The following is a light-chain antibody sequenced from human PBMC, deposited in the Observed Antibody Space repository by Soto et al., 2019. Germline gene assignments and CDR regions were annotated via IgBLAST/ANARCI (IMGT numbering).Light chain of an antibody. V-gene: IGLV8-61*01. CDR3: VQYRSSIIWV. CDR2: NTN. Sequence: QAVVTQEPSFSVSPGGTVTLTCGLSSGSVSTTNYPSWYQQTPGQAPRTLIYNTNIRSSGVPDRFSGSILGNNAALTITGAQADDEADYYCVQYRSSIIWVFGGGTKLTVL. J-gene: IGLJ3*02. CDR1: SGSVSTTNY.